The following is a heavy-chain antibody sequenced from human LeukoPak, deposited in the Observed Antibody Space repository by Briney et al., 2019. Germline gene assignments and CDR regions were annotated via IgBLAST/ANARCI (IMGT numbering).Heavy chain of an antibody. J-gene: IGHJ4*02. CDR2: IHTSGST. CDR1: GGSISNYH. D-gene: IGHD6-19*01. Sequence: SETLSLTCTVSGGSISNYHWSWIRQPAGKGLEWIGQIHTSGSTNYYPPLKSRVTMSIDTPENQLSLTIRSVTAADTAVYYCARRDISSGWSFDYWGQGTLVVVSS. CDR3: ARRDISSGWSFDY. V-gene: IGHV4-4*07.